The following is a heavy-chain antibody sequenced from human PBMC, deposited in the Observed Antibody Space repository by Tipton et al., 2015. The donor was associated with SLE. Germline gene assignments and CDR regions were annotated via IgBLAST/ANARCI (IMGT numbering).Heavy chain of an antibody. J-gene: IGHJ4*02. Sequence: VQLVQSGGGVIRPGGSVRLSCAASGFKFDDYAMSWVRQAPGKGLEWVSGISWTAGTTGYGDSVKGRFTISRDNAKNSLYLQMNSLRAEDTALYYCARHWYCDRYCASHFDSWDQGTLVTVSS. CDR2: ISWTAGTT. V-gene: IGHV3-20*04. CDR1: GFKFDDYA. D-gene: IGHD2-21*01. CDR3: ARHWYCDRYCASHFDS.